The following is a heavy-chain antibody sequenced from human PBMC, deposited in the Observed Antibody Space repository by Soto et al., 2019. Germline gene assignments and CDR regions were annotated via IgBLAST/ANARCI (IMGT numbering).Heavy chain of an antibody. J-gene: IGHJ2*01. CDR2: ISYDGSNK. D-gene: IGHD1-26*01. CDR3: AKGHRDDLVGATTGGWYFDL. Sequence: GGSLRLSXAASGFTFSTYGMHWVRQAPGKGLEWVAVISYDGSNKYYANSVKGRFTISRDNSKNTLYLQMNSLRAEDTAVYYCAKGHRDDLVGATTGGWYFDLWGRGTLVTVSS. V-gene: IGHV3-30*18. CDR1: GFTFSTYG.